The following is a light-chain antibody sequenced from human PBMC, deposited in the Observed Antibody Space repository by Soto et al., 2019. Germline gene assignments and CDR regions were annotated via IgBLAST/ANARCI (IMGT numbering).Light chain of an antibody. J-gene: IGLJ3*02. CDR1: GSNIGRNS. CDR3: GAWDDSMNGWV. CDR2: SNN. V-gene: IGLV1-44*01. Sequence: QSVLTQPPSASGPPGQRVSISCSGGGSNIGRNSVNWYQHSPGTAPKLLIDSNNQRPSGVPDRFSGSKSGTSASLAISGLQSEDEADYYCGAWDDSMNGWVFGGGTKLTVL.